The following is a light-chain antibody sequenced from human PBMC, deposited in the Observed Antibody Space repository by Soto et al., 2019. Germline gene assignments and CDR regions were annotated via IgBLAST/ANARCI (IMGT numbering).Light chain of an antibody. J-gene: IGKJ4*01. CDR2: DAS. CDR3: QQYNSYTLS. V-gene: IGKV1-5*01. CDR1: QTISDW. Sequence: IQMTQSPSTLSASVGDRVTITCRASQTISDWLAWYQQKPGQAPKLLIYDASRLESAVPFRFSGSGSGTEFTLTISSLQPDDFATYYCQQYNSYTLSFGGGTKVDIK.